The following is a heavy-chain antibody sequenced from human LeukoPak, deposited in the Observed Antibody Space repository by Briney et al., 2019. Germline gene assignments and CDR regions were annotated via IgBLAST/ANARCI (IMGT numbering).Heavy chain of an antibody. Sequence: PSETLSLTCAVYGGSFSGYYWSWIRQPPGKGLEWIGEINHSGSTNYNPSLKSRVTISVDTSKNQFSLKLSSVTAADTAVYYCARVQSRFTVTTRKSDPWGQGTLVTVSS. CDR3: ARVQSRFTVTTRKSDP. CDR1: GGSFSGYY. D-gene: IGHD4-17*01. V-gene: IGHV4-34*01. J-gene: IGHJ5*02. CDR2: INHSGST.